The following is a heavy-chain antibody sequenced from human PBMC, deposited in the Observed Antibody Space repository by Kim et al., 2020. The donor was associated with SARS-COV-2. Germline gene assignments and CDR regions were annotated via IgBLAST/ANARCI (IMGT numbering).Heavy chain of an antibody. CDR1: GFIFADYA. CDR2: ISWSGGTI. J-gene: IGHJ4*02. CDR3: AKDYYGSGTYYMPFDY. D-gene: IGHD3-10*01. V-gene: IGHV3-9*01. Sequence: GGSLRLSCAASGFIFADYAMHWVRQAPGKGLEWVSSISWSGGTIDYADSVKGRFTISRDNAKNSLYLQMIGLRVEDTALYYCAKDYYGSGTYYMPFDYWGQGALVTVSS.